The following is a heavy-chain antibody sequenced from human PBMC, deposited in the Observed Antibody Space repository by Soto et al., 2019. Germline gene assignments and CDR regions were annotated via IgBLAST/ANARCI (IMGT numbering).Heavy chain of an antibody. V-gene: IGHV1-69*01. CDR2: IIPIFGTA. D-gene: IGHD6-13*01. Sequence: QVQLVQSGAEVKKPGSSVKVSCKASGGTFSSYAISWVRQAPGQGLEWMGGIIPIFGTANYAQKFQDRVTITADESTSTAYMELSSLRSEDTAVYYCARDPVAAAGVGYYYYYGMDVWGQGTTVTVSS. CDR3: ARDPVAAAGVGYYYYYGMDV. J-gene: IGHJ6*02. CDR1: GGTFSSYA.